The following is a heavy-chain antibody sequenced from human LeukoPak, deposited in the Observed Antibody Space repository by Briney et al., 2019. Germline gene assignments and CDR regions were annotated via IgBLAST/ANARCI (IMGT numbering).Heavy chain of an antibody. Sequence: GASVKVSCKASGGRFSDYTITWVRQIPGQGLEWLGRITPMFGMAHYAQKFHDRVTITADKSTTTAYMDLSGLRSKDTAVYYCAGGGRDDFNSWFDPWGQGTLVTVSS. CDR2: ITPMFGMA. CDR3: AGGGRDDFNSWFDP. V-gene: IGHV1-69*02. J-gene: IGHJ5*02. CDR1: GGRFSDYT. D-gene: IGHD5-24*01.